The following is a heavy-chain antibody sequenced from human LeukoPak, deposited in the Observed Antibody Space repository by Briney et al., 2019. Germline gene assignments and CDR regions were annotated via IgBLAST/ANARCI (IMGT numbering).Heavy chain of an antibody. J-gene: IGHJ4*02. CDR3: ARGKQGPIAARPDRLPDY. CDR2: INHSGST. CDR1: ARSSRGNY. D-gene: IGHD6-6*01. V-gene: IGHV4-34*01. Sequence: SETLSLTCAVYARSSRGNYWSWIRQPPGKGLEWIGEINHSGSTNYNPSLKSRVTISVDTSKNQFSLKLSSVTAADTAVYYCARGKQGPIAARPDRLPDYWVQGTPVTVSS.